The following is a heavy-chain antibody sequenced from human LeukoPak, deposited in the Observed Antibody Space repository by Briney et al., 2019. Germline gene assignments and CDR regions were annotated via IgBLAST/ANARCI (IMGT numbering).Heavy chain of an antibody. J-gene: IGHJ6*02. D-gene: IGHD6-13*01. CDR2: MNPNSGNT. Sequence: ASVKVSCKASGYTFTSYDINWVRQATGQGLEWMGWMNPNSGNTGYAQKFQGRVTMTRNNSISTAYMELSSLRSEDTAVYYCARFDGSSWRIYYYYYGMDVWGQGTTVTVSS. V-gene: IGHV1-8*01. CDR1: GYTFTSYD. CDR3: ARFDGSSWRIYYYYYGMDV.